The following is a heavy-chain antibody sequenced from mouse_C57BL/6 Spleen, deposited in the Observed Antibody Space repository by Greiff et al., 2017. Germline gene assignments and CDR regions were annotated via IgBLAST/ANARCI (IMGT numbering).Heavy chain of an antibody. Sequence: QVQLQQSGAELVKPGASVKLSCKASGYTFTSYWMNWVKQRPGQGLEWIGRIHPSDHDTNYNQKFKGKATLTVDKSSSTAYMQLRSLTSEYSAVYYWAIGDYGSRDDYYAMDYWGQGTSVTVSS. V-gene: IGHV1-74*01. CDR2: IHPSDHDT. CDR1: GYTFTSYW. J-gene: IGHJ4*01. CDR3: AIGDYGSRDDYYAMDY. D-gene: IGHD1-1*01.